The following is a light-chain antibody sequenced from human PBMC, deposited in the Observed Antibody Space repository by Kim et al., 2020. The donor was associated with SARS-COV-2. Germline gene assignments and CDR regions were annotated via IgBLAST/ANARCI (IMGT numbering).Light chain of an antibody. CDR1: RGHSSYA. CDR2: LNSDGSH. Sequence: ASVRLTCTLSRGHSSYAIAWHQQQPEKGPRYLMYLNSDGSHSKGDGIPARFSGSSSGAERYLTISSLQSEDEADYYCQTWDTGIRVFGGGTQLTVL. CDR3: QTWDTGIRV. V-gene: IGLV4-69*01. J-gene: IGLJ3*02.